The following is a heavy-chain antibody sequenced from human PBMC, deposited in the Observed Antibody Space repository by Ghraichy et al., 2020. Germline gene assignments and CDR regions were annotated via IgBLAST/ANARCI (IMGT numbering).Heavy chain of an antibody. D-gene: IGHD6-19*01. V-gene: IGHV4-59*01. J-gene: IGHJ4*02. CDR3: ARGLRLDPFDY. CDR2: IYYSGST. CDR1: GGSISSYY. Sequence: GSLRLSCTVSGGSISSYYWSWIRQPPGKGLEWIGYIYYSGSTNYNPSLKSRVTISVDTSKNQFSLKLSSVTAADTAVYYCARGLRLDPFDYWGQGTLVTVSS.